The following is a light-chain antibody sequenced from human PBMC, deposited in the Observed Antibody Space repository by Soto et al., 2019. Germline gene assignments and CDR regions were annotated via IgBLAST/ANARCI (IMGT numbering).Light chain of an antibody. V-gene: IGKV4-1*01. Sequence: DIVMTQSPDSLAVSLGERATINCKSSQSVFYSSNNKNYLAWYQHKPGQPPKLLIYWASTRESGVPDRFSGSGSGTDFTLTISSLQAEDVAVYYCQQYYSTLSFTFGQGTKLEIK. CDR3: QQYYSTLSFT. J-gene: IGKJ2*01. CDR1: QSVFYSSNNKNY. CDR2: WAS.